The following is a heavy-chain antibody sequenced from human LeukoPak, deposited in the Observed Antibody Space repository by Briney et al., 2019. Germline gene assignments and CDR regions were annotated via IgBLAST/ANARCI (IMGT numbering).Heavy chain of an antibody. CDR1: GGSISSYY. D-gene: IGHD3-3*01. V-gene: IGHV4-59*08. CDR3: ARQHYDFWSGYYTGNWFDP. J-gene: IGHJ5*02. Sequence: SETLSHTCTVSGGSISSYYWSWIRQPPGKGLEWIGYIYYSGSTNYNPSLKSRVTISVDTSKNQFSLKLSSVTAADTAVYYCARQHYDFWSGYYTGNWFDPWGQGTLVTVSS. CDR2: IYYSGST.